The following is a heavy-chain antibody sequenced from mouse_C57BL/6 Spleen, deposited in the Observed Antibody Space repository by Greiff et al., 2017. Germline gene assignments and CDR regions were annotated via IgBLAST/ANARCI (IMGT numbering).Heavy chain of an antibody. CDR3: ERWGATLVRYRYFAV. CDR1: GYTFPSSW. V-gene: IGHV1-72*01. J-gene: IGHJ1*03. D-gene: IGHD1-1*01. Sequence: VKLKQSGAELVKPGASVKLSCKASGYTFPSSWMHWVKQRPGRGLEWIGRIGPNSGGTTYNEKFKSKATLTVDKPSSSADVQLSSLTSEDSAVYYCERWGATLVRYRYFAVWGTATMVTVS. CDR2: IGPNSGGT.